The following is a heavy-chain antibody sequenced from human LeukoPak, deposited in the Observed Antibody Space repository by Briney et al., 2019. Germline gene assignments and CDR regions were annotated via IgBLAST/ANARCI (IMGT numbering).Heavy chain of an antibody. V-gene: IGHV3-30*02. CDR1: GFTFSSYG. D-gene: IGHD3-3*01. Sequence: GGSLRLSCAASGFTFSSYGMHWVRQAPGRGLEWVAFIWYDGSNKYYADSVKGRFTISRDNSKNTLYLQMNSLRAEDTAVYYCAKERLKRFLEWLPPDVWGKGTTVTVSS. CDR2: IWYDGSNK. J-gene: IGHJ6*04. CDR3: AKERLKRFLEWLPPDV.